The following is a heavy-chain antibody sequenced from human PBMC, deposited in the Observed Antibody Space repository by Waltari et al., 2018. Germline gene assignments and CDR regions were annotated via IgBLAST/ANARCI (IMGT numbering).Heavy chain of an antibody. CDR2: IHNHGGGT. CDR1: GFLFSVQG. CDR3: ARQWGYQPPYYSDH. J-gene: IGHJ4*02. D-gene: IGHD1-26*01. Sequence: EVQLLESGGCLVQSGGSLGLSCVACGFLFSVQGRSWVRGAPGKGLGWVSLIHNHGGGTFYADSVKGRFTASRDDSRNTLYLHLNSLRAEDTAVYYCARQWGYQPPYYSDHWGQGTLVTVSS. V-gene: IGHV3-23*03.